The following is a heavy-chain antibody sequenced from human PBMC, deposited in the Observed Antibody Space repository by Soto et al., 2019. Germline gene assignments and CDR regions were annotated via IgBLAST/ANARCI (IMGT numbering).Heavy chain of an antibody. CDR1: GFTFSSYG. D-gene: IGHD6-19*01. CDR3: ARDFPGIAVAGVYWYFDL. J-gene: IGHJ2*01. Sequence: GGSLRLSCAASGFTFSSYGMHWVRQAPGKGLEWVAVIWYDGGNKYYTDSVKGRFTISRDNSKNTLYLQMNSLRAEDTAVYYCARDFPGIAVAGVYWYFDLWGRGTLVTVSS. V-gene: IGHV3-33*01. CDR2: IWYDGGNK.